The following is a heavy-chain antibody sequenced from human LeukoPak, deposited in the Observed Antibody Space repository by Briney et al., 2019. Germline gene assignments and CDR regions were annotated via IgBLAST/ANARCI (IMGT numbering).Heavy chain of an antibody. Sequence: GGSLRLSCAASGFTFSSYGMSWVRQAPGKGLEWVSAISGSGGSTYYADSVKGRFTISRDNAKNSLCLQMNSLRVEDTAVYYCARVAEAAAFDYWGQGTLVTVSS. J-gene: IGHJ4*02. CDR2: ISGSGGST. D-gene: IGHD6-13*01. CDR3: ARVAEAAAFDY. CDR1: GFTFSSYG. V-gene: IGHV3-23*01.